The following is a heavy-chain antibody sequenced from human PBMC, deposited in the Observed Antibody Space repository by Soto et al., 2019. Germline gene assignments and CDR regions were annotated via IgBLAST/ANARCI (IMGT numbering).Heavy chain of an antibody. Sequence: SETRSLTCTVSGDSISSSNYFWGWIRQPPGKGLEWIGTIFYSGSTYYNPSLKSRVTISVDTSKNQFSLKLTSVTAADTALYYCARGSSIAGLYYGMDVWGQGTTVTVSS. J-gene: IGHJ6*02. CDR1: GDSISSSNYF. V-gene: IGHV4-39*01. D-gene: IGHD6-6*01. CDR2: IFYSGST. CDR3: ARGSSIAGLYYGMDV.